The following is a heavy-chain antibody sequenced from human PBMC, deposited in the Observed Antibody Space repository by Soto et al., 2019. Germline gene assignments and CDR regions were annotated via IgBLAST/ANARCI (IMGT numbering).Heavy chain of an antibody. V-gene: IGHV1-18*01. J-gene: IGHJ6*02. Sequence: QVQLVQSGAEVKKPGASVKVSCKASGYTFTSYGISWVRQAPGQGLEWMGWISAYNGNTNYAQKLQGRVTMTTDTPTSTAYMELRSLRSDDTAVYYCARERIAVAGTLYYYYGMDVWGQGTTVTVSS. CDR3: ARERIAVAGTLYYYYGMDV. CDR1: GYTFTSYG. D-gene: IGHD6-19*01. CDR2: ISAYNGNT.